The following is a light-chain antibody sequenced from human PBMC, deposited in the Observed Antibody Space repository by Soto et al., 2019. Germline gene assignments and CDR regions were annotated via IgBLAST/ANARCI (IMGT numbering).Light chain of an antibody. Sequence: AIQITQPPSSPSASVGDRVTITCRASQGIRNDLGWYQQKPGKAPKLLIYAASSLQSGVPSRFSGSGSGTDFTLTISSLQPEDFATYYCLQDYNYPWTFGQGTKVDIK. J-gene: IGKJ1*01. CDR2: AAS. V-gene: IGKV1-6*01. CDR3: LQDYNYPWT. CDR1: QGIRND.